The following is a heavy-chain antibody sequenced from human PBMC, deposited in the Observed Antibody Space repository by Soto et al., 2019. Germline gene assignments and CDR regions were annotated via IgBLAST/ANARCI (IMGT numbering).Heavy chain of an antibody. J-gene: IGHJ6*03. D-gene: IGHD3-10*01. CDR2: IYWDDDR. CDR1: GFSLSTSEVG. Sequence: QITLKESGPPLVKPTQTLTLTCTFSGFSLSTSEVGVGWIRQPPGKALEWLAVIYWDDDRRYSPSLKSRLTITKDTSKNQVVLTMTNMDPVDTATYYCAHTRFGEDYYYYYYMDVWGKGTTVTVSS. CDR3: AHTRFGEDYYYYYYMDV. V-gene: IGHV2-5*02.